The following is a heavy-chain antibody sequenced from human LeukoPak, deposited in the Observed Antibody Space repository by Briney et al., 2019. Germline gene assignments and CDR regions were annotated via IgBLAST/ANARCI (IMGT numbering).Heavy chain of an antibody. CDR3: ARGKAGGY. V-gene: IGHV3-7*01. D-gene: IGHD3-10*01. CDR2: VNQDGTEK. Sequence: PGGSLRLSCAASGFTFNKYWMTWVRRAPGKGLEWVANVNQDGTEKYYVHSVKGRFNISRDNAKNSLYLHMNSLRAEDTAVYYCARGKAGGYWGQGTLVIVST. J-gene: IGHJ4*02. CDR1: GFTFNKYW.